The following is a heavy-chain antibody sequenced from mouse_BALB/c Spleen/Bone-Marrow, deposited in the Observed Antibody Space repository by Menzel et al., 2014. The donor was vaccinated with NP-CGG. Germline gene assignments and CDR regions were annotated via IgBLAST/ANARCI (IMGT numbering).Heavy chain of an antibody. V-gene: IGHV1-80*01. CDR1: GYAFSSYW. D-gene: IGHD2-3*01. CDR2: IYPGDGDT. J-gene: IGHJ4*01. CDR3: ARLDGYYPYYAMDY. Sequence: VKLVESGAELVRPGSSVKISCKAPGYAFSSYWMNWVKQRPGQGLEWIGQIYPGDGDTNYNGKFKGKATLTADKSSSTAYMQLSSLTSEDSAVYFCARLDGYYPYYAMDYWGQGTSVTVSS.